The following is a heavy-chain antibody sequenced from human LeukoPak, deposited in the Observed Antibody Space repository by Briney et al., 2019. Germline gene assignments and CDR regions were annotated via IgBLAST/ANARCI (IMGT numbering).Heavy chain of an antibody. CDR1: GYTFTSYY. D-gene: IGHD6-19*01. V-gene: IGHV1-46*01. Sequence: ASVKVSCKASGYTFTSYYMHWVRQAPGQGLEWMGIINPSGGSTSYAQKFQGRVTMTRDTSTSTVYMELSSLRSEDTAVYYCARASRLYSSGPGIDYWGQGTLVTVSS. CDR2: INPSGGST. CDR3: ARASRLYSSGPGIDY. J-gene: IGHJ4*02.